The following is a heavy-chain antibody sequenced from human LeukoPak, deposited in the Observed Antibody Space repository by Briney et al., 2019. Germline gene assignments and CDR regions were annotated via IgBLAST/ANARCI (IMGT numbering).Heavy chain of an antibody. CDR1: GFTFSSYD. CDR2: IDTAGDT. CDR3: ARRDDYYGSGSRDY. Sequence: TGGSLRLSCAASGFTFSSYDMHWVRQATGKGLEWVSAIDTAGDTYYPGSVKGRFTISRENAKNSLYLQMNSLRAGDTAVYYCARRDDYYGSGSRDYWGQGTLVTVSS. D-gene: IGHD3-10*01. V-gene: IGHV3-13*01. J-gene: IGHJ4*02.